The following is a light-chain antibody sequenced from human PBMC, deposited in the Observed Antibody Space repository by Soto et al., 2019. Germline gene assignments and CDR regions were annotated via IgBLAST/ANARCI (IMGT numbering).Light chain of an antibody. Sequence: QSVLTQAASVSGSPGQSITISCVGTKKDLGGYNFVSWYQQHPGKAPKLMIFEVNKRPSGVSNRFSGSKSGNTASLTISGLQAEDEADYFCFSYTTGTTNVFGTGTKLTVL. CDR1: KKDLGGYNF. V-gene: IGLV2-14*01. CDR2: EVN. J-gene: IGLJ1*01. CDR3: FSYTTGTTNV.